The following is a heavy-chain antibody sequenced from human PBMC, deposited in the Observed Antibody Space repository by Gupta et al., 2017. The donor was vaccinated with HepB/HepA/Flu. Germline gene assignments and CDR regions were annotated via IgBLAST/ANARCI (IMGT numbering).Heavy chain of an antibody. Sequence: EVQLLEPGGDLVQPGGALKLSCEPHGLIFPNYALGWVRKAPGKGLEWVSAITGDGGGTYYADSVKGRFTMSRDNSKNTLYLQMKSLRAEDTAIYYCAKDGDYDSSGYLFDSWGQGTLVTVSS. CDR3: AKDGDYDSSGYLFDS. CDR2: ITGDGGGT. V-gene: IGHV3-23*01. D-gene: IGHD3-22*01. J-gene: IGHJ4*02. CDR1: GLIFPNYA.